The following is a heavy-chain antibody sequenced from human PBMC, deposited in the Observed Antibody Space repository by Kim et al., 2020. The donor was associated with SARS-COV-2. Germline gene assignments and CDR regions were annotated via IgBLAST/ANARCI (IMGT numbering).Heavy chain of an antibody. J-gene: IGHJ6*02. V-gene: IGHV4-39*01. CDR2: MYYSGST. CDR3: ARPEPYNDYGPNFYYYYAMDV. CDR1: GGSIRSSSYY. Sequence: SETLSLTCTVSGGSIRSSSYYWGWIRQPPGKGLEWIGTMYYSGSTFYNPSLKSRVTISVDATKNQFSLRLSSVTAADTAVYYCARPEPYNDYGPNFYYYYAMDVWGRGTTVTVSS. D-gene: IGHD4-17*01.